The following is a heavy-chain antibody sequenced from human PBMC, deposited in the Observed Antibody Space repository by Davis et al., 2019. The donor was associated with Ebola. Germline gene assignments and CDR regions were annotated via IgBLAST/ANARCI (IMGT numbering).Heavy chain of an antibody. D-gene: IGHD4-17*01. CDR3: ARDVTTAI. V-gene: IGHV3-30-3*01. CDR1: GFTFSSYA. J-gene: IGHJ4*02. CDR2: ISYDGSNK. Sequence: GESLKISCAASGFTFSSYAMHWVRQAPGKGLEWVAVISYDGSNKYYADSVKGRFTISRDNAKNSLYLQMNSLRDEDTAVYYCARDVTTAIWGQGTLVTVSS.